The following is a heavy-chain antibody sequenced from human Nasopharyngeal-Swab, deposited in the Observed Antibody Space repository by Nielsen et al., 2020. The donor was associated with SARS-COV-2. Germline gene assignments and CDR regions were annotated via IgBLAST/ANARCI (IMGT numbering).Heavy chain of an antibody. V-gene: IGHV4-39*01. J-gene: IGHJ5*02. D-gene: IGHD3-22*01. CDR1: GDSISSGSYY. CDR2: IKYSGST. CDR3: ATHYYDSSGYYYWFDP. Sequence: SETLSLTCTVSGDSISSGSYYWGWIRQPPGEGLEWIGSIKYSGSTDFNPSLKSRVTISVDTSKNRFSLNLSSVTAADTAVYYCATHYYDSSGYYYWFDPWGQGTLVTVSS.